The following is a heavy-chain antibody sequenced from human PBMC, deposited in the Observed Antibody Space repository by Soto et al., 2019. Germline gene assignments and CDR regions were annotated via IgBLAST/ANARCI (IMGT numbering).Heavy chain of an antibody. J-gene: IGHJ4*02. CDR3: ARHKDTSTWYLLPDY. V-gene: IGHV4-39*01. D-gene: IGHD6-13*01. Sequence: PSETLSLTCSVSGASISSRDYYWGWIRQTPGKGLEWIGNIDYNGVTYYNPSLKSRVTVSKDTSENQFSLKLTSVTAADTAVYYCARHKDTSTWYLLPDYWGQGTLVTVSS. CDR2: IDYNGVT. CDR1: GASISSRDYY.